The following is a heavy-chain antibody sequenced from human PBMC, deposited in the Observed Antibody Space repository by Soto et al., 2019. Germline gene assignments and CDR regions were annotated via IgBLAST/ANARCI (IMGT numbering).Heavy chain of an antibody. CDR2: IDPSDSYT. CDR3: ASSSGWYTVDY. Sequence: GESLKISCNGSGYSFTIYWISLVLQMPGKGLEWMGRIDPSDSYTNYSPSFQGHVTISADKSISTAYLQWSSLKASDTAMYYCASSSGWYTVDYWGQGTLVTVSS. J-gene: IGHJ4*02. V-gene: IGHV5-10-1*01. CDR1: GYSFTIYW. D-gene: IGHD6-19*01.